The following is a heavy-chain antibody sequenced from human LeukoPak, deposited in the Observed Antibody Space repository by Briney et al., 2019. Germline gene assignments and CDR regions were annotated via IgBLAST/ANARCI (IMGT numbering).Heavy chain of an antibody. D-gene: IGHD6-19*01. CDR3: ARAPRAVLAD. J-gene: IGHJ4*02. CDR1: GYTFTGYY. CDR2: INPNSGGT. V-gene: IGHV1-2*02. Sequence: ASVKVSCKASGYTFTGYYMHWVRQAPGQGLEWMGWINPNSGGTNYAQKFQGRVTMTRDTSTSTVYMELSSLRSEDTAVYYCARAPRAVLADWGQGTLVTVSS.